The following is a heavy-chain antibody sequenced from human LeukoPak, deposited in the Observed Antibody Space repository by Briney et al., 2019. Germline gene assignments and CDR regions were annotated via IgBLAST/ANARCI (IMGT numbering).Heavy chain of an antibody. CDR1: GGSISSSSYY. CDR3: ARGRESRTPAPLYYFDY. V-gene: IGHV4-39*07. D-gene: IGHD1-26*01. CDR2: ISQSGST. Sequence: SETLSLTCTVSGGSISSSSYYWGWIRQPPGKGLEWIGEISQSGSTNYNPSLKSRVTILLDTSKNQFSLKLSSVTAADTAVYYCARGRESRTPAPLYYFDYWGQGTLVTVSS. J-gene: IGHJ4*02.